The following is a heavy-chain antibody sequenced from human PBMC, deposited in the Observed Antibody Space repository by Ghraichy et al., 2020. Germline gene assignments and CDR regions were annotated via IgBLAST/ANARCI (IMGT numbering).Heavy chain of an antibody. CDR3: ARRSAGTTLSAGFDP. CDR2: IYYSGST. V-gene: IGHV4-39*01. D-gene: IGHD1-1*01. CDR1: GGSISSSSYY. Sequence: GSLSLTCTVSGGSISSSSYYWGWIRQPPGKGLEWIGSIYYSGSTYYNPSLKSRVTISVDTSKNQFSLKLSSVTAADTAVYYCARRSAGTTLSAGFDPWGQGTLVTVSS. J-gene: IGHJ5*02.